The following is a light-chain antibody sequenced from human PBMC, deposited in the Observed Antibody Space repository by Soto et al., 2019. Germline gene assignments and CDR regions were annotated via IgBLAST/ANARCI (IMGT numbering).Light chain of an antibody. CDR2: SNN. Sequence: QSVLTQPPSASGTPGQGVTLSCSGSSSNIGSNIVNWYQQLPGTAPKLLIYSNNQRPPGVPDQLSGSKFGTSASLAISGLQSEDEAHYYCAAWDDSLNGWVFGGGTKLTVL. CDR3: AAWDDSLNGWV. V-gene: IGLV1-44*01. CDR1: SSNIGSNI. J-gene: IGLJ3*02.